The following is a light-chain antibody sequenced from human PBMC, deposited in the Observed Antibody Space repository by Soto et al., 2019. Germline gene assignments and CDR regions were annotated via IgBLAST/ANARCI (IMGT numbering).Light chain of an antibody. V-gene: IGLV2-14*03. CDR1: SSDVGGYSY. CDR2: DVN. J-gene: IGLJ1*01. CDR3: SSYTSSSIFV. Sequence: QSVLTQPASVSGSPGQSITISCTGTSSDVGGYSYVSWYQHYPGKAPKLMIYDVNNRPSGVSNRFSGSKSGNTAPLTISGLQAEDEADYYCSSYTSSSIFVFGTGTKV.